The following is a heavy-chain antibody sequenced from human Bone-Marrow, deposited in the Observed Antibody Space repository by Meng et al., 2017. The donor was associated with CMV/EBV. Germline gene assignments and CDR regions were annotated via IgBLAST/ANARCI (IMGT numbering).Heavy chain of an antibody. CDR2: IYYSGST. D-gene: IGHD3-22*01. CDR3: ARHGGHGITMIVGFDY. Sequence: SETLSLTCTVSGGSISSGGYYWSWIRQHPGKGLEWIGYIYYSGSTYYNPSLKSRVTISVDTSKNQFSFKLSSVIAADTAVYYCARHGGHGITMIVGFDYWGQGTLVTVSS. J-gene: IGHJ4*02. V-gene: IGHV4-39*01. CDR1: GGSISSGGYY.